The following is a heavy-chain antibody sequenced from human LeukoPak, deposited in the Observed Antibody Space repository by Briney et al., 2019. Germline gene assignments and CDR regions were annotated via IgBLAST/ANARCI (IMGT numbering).Heavy chain of an antibody. CDR3: ARGDDGDPYDY. J-gene: IGHJ4*02. CDR1: GFTFSSYS. V-gene: IGHV3-21*01. Sequence: GGALRLSCAASGFTFSSYSMNWVRQAPGKGLEWVSSISSSSSYIYYADSVKGRFTISRDNAKNLLYLQMNSLRAEDTAVYYCARGDDGDPYDYWGQGTLVTVSS. D-gene: IGHD4-17*01. CDR2: ISSSSSYI.